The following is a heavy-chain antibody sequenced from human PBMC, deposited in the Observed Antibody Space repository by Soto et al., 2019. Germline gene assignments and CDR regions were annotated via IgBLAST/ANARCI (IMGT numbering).Heavy chain of an antibody. V-gene: IGHV3-74*01. D-gene: IGHD5-18*01. J-gene: IGHJ6*02. CDR1: GFTFSTYW. CDR2: IKFDGSTT. CDR3: ARGIRNYYGVDV. Sequence: GGSLRLSCVASGFTFSTYWMHWVRQAPGKGLVWVSRIKFDGSTTSYADSVKGRFTISRDNAKNTVYLQMNSLRAEDTGVYYCARGIRNYYGVDVWGQGTTVTVSS.